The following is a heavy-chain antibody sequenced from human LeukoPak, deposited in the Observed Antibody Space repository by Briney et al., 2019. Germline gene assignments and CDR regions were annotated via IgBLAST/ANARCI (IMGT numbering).Heavy chain of an antibody. Sequence: GGSLRLSCGASGFVFSGYGMHWVRQAPGKGLEWLAEISDDGSSKKYGDSVKGRFTISRDNSKNTLYLEMDSLRAEDTAIYYCAKDWRWHQNTYGMNVWGQGTTVTVSS. CDR3: AKDWRWHQNTYGMNV. J-gene: IGHJ6*02. V-gene: IGHV3-30*18. D-gene: IGHD5-24*01. CDR1: GFVFSGYG. CDR2: ISDDGSSK.